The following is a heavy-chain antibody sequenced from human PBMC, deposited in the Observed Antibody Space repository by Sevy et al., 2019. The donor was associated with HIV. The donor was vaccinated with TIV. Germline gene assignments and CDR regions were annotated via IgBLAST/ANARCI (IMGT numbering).Heavy chain of an antibody. CDR3: NRGYYYDSSGYSDY. D-gene: IGHD3-22*01. J-gene: IGHJ4*02. V-gene: IGHV3-49*03. CDR2: IRSKDYGGAK. Sequence: GGSLRLSCTGSGFTFGDYAMSWFRQAPGMGLEWVGFIRSKDYGGAKEYAASVKGRFTISRDDSKSIADLQMNSLKTEATAVYYCNRGYYYDSSGYSDYWGQGTLVTVSS. CDR1: GFTFGDYA.